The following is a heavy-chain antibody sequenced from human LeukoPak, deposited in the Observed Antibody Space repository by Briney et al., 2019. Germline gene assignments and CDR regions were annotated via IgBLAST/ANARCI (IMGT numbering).Heavy chain of an antibody. D-gene: IGHD3-10*02. CDR3: AELGITMIGGV. V-gene: IGHV3-43*01. CDR1: RFNFNDYT. CDR2: IRCD. Sequence: GGSLRLSCATSRFNFNDYTMHWVRLAPGKGLEWVSLIRCDDADSVKGRFTISRDNAKNSLYLQMNSLRAEDTAVYYCAELGITMIGGVWGKGTTVTISS. J-gene: IGHJ6*04.